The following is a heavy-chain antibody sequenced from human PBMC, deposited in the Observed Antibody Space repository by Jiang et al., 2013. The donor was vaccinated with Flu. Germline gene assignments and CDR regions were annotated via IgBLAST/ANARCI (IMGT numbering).Heavy chain of an antibody. J-gene: IGHJ4*02. V-gene: IGHV2-5*01. D-gene: IGHD1-26*01. CDR1: GFSLSTSGVG. Sequence: TQTLTLTCTFSGFSLSTSGVGVGWIRQPPGKALEWLALFYWNDDKRYSPSLKNRLTITKDTSKNQVVLTMTNMDPVDTGTYYCAHRRGGFNSGSYLFDYWGQGTLVTVSS. CDR2: FYWNDDK. CDR3: AHRRGGFNSGSYLFDY.